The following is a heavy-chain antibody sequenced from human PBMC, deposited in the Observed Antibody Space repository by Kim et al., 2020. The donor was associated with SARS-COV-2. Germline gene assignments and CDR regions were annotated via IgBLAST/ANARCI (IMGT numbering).Heavy chain of an antibody. D-gene: IGHD2-15*01. CDR3: AKEYDSVAYSHYSI. V-gene: IGHV3-23*01. CDR1: GFKFSDYS. Sequence: GGSLRLFCAASGFKFSDYSMSWVRQAPGKGLEWVSLIRPRGAAASYADSFRGRFTVSRDDSINTLFLQMSGLKAEDTATYYCAKEYDSVAYSHYSIWGQGILVTVSA. J-gene: IGHJ4*02. CDR2: IRPRGAAA.